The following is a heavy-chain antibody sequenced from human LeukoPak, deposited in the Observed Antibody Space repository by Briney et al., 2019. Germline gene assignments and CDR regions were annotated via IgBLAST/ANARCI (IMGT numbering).Heavy chain of an antibody. V-gene: IGHV4-59*01. CDR2: IYYSGST. D-gene: IGHD1-14*01. J-gene: IGHJ3*02. CDR3: ARGPESRTSDAFDI. Sequence: SETLSLTCTVSGGFISSYYWSWIRQPPGKGLEWIGYIYYSGSTNYHPSLKSRVTISVDTSKHQFSLKLSSVPAADTAVYYCARGPESRTSDAFDIWGQGTMVTVSS. CDR1: GGFISSYY.